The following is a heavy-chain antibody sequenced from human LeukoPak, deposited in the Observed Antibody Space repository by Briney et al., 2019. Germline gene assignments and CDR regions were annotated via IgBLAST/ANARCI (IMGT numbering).Heavy chain of an antibody. V-gene: IGHV3-48*03. J-gene: IGHJ4*02. CDR3: ARNYDSSGYYRNYFDC. Sequence: GGSLRLSCAASGFTFSNYEMNWVRQAPGKGLEWASYISGSGSTIFYADSVKGRFTISRDNAKNSLYLQMSSLRAEDTALYYCARNYDSSGYYRNYFDCWGQGTLVTVSS. CDR2: ISGSGSTI. D-gene: IGHD3-22*01. CDR1: GFTFSNYE.